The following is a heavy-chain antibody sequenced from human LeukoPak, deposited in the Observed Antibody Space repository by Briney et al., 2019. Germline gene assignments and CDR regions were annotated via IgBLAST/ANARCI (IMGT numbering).Heavy chain of an antibody. J-gene: IGHJ4*02. D-gene: IGHD6-19*01. V-gene: IGHV1-2*02. CDR3: ARVAVAGTFEYYFDY. CDR2: DNPNRGGT. Sequence: ASVKVSCKASGYTFTGYYIQWVRQAPGQGLEWMGWDNPNRGGTKYAQKFQGRVTMTRDTSISTAYVELSRLRSDDTAIYYCARVAVAGTFEYYFDYWDQGSLVVVSS. CDR1: GYTFTGYY.